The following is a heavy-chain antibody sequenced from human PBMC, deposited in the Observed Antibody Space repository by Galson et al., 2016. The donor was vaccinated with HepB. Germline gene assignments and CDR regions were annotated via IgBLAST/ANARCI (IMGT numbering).Heavy chain of an antibody. Sequence: SLRLSCAASGFAFSSHWMHWVRQDLGKGLVWVSRINSDGTISKYADSVKGRFTISRDNAKTTLYLQMNSLRAEDTAVYFCVRDHSVVPTTAYNWFDPWGRGTLVTVSS. J-gene: IGHJ5*02. CDR3: VRDHSVVPTTAYNWFDP. CDR2: INSDGTIS. D-gene: IGHD4-23*01. V-gene: IGHV3-74*01. CDR1: GFAFSSHW.